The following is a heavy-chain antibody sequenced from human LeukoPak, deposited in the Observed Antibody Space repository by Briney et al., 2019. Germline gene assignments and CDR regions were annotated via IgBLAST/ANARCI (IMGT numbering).Heavy chain of an antibody. D-gene: IGHD3-10*01. V-gene: IGHV4-59*01. Sequence: PETLSLTCTLSGGSTSSYYSSWIRHPPGKGLEWIGYIYYIGSTNYNTSLKRRATISVDTSKIQFSLKLSSVTAADTAVYYCARFDYYGSGRHFDLWGRGTLVTVSS. CDR2: IYYIGST. J-gene: IGHJ2*01. CDR1: GGSTSSYY. CDR3: ARFDYYGSGRHFDL.